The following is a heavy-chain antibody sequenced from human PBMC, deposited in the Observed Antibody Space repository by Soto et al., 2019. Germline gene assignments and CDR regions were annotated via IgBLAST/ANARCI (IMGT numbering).Heavy chain of an antibody. CDR2: ISAYNGNT. Sequence: ASVKVSCKASGYTFTSYGISWVRQAPGQGLEWMGWISAYNGNTNYAQKLQGRVTMTTDTSTSTAYMELRSLRSDDTAVYYCARGEPSSTSCYPTGIAARLEMCYYYYGMDVWGQGTTVTVSS. CDR1: GYTFTSYG. V-gene: IGHV1-18*01. J-gene: IGHJ6*02. CDR3: ARGEPSSTSCYPTGIAARLEMCYYYYGMDV. D-gene: IGHD2-2*01.